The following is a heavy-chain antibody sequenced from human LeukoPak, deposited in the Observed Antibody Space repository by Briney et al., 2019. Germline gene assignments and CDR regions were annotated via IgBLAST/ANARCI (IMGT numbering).Heavy chain of an antibody. CDR2: IWYDGSNK. Sequence: GGSLRLSCAASGFTFSSYSMNWVRQAPGKGLEWVAVIWYDGSNKYYADSVKGRFTISRDNSKNTLYLQMNSLRAEDTAVYYCAIMSYGDVGGYWGQGTLVTVSS. D-gene: IGHD4-17*01. J-gene: IGHJ4*02. V-gene: IGHV3-33*08. CDR1: GFTFSSYS. CDR3: AIMSYGDVGGY.